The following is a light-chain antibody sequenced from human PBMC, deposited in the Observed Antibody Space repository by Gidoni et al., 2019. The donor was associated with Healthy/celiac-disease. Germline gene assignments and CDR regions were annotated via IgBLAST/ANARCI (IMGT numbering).Light chain of an antibody. CDR3: QQRGGT. V-gene: IGKV3-11*01. CDR1: QSVSSY. J-gene: IGKJ1*01. CDR2: DAS. Sequence: EIVLTQSPATLSLSPGERATLSCRASQSVSSYLAWYQQKPGQAPRLLIYDASNRATGIPARFSGIGSGTDFTLTISSLEPEDFAVYYCQQRGGTFGQGTKVEIK.